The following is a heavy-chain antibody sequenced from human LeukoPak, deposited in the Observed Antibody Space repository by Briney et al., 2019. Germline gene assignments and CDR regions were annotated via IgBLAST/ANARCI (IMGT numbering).Heavy chain of an antibody. CDR1: GFTFDDYG. J-gene: IGHJ4*02. Sequence: GGSMRLSCAASGFTFDDYGMHWVRQAPGKGMEWVSGISWDGGNRGYADSVKGRFTISRDNAKKSLYLQMNTLTTEDTALFYCAKGHRHNAITTFDYWGQGTLVTVSS. V-gene: IGHV3-9*01. CDR2: ISWDGGNR. D-gene: IGHD5-12*01. CDR3: AKGHRHNAITTFDY.